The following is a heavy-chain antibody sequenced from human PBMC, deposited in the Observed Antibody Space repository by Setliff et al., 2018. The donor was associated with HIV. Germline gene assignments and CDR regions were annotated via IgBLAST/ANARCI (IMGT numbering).Heavy chain of an antibody. CDR2: IYHSGST. CDR3: ARQYNRQYGMDV. J-gene: IGHJ6*02. V-gene: IGHV4-38-2*01. CDR1: GYSISSGYY. D-gene: IGHD1-20*01. Sequence: PSETLSLTCAVSGYSISSGYYWGWIRQPPGKGLEWIGSIYHSGSTYYNTSLKSRVTISVDTSRNQFSLKLSPVTAADTAVYYCARQYNRQYGMDVWGQGTTVTVSS.